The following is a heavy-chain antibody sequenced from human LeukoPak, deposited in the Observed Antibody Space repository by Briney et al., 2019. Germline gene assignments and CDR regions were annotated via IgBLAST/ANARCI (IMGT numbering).Heavy chain of an antibody. CDR3: ARDVRQQLAYYYYYYMDV. CDR2: ISSSSSYI. J-gene: IGHJ6*03. V-gene: IGHV3-21*01. D-gene: IGHD6-13*01. Sequence: GGSLRLSCAASGFTFSSYSMNWVRQAPGKGLEWVSSISSSSSYIYYADSVKGRFTISRDNSKNTLYLQMNSLRAEDTAVYYCARDVRQQLAYYYYYYMDVWGKGTTVTVSS. CDR1: GFTFSSYS.